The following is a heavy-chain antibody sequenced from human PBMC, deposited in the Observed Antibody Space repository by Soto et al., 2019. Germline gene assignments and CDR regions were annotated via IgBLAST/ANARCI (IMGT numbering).Heavy chain of an antibody. CDR3: ASSVKQLVDY. CDR1: GYTFTSYD. Sequence: GASVKVSCKASGYTFTSYDINWVRQAPGQGLEWMGWMNAGNGNTKYSQKFQGRVTITRDTSASTAYMELSSLRSEDTAVYYCASSVKQLVDYWGQGTLVTVSS. V-gene: IGHV1-3*01. D-gene: IGHD6-13*01. CDR2: MNAGNGNT. J-gene: IGHJ4*02.